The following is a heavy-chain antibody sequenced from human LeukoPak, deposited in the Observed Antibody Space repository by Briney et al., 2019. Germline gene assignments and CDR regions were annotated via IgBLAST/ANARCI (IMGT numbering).Heavy chain of an antibody. CDR1: GGSFSGYY. D-gene: IGHD3-10*01. Sequence: SETLSLTCAVYGGSFSGYYWSWIRQPPGKGLEWIGEINHSGSTNYNPSLKSRVTISVDTSKNQFSLKLSSVTAADTAVYYCARGRRGRLLWFGELSYYFDYWGQGTLVTVSS. V-gene: IGHV4-34*01. CDR2: INHSGST. J-gene: IGHJ4*02. CDR3: ARGRRGRLLWFGELSYYFDY.